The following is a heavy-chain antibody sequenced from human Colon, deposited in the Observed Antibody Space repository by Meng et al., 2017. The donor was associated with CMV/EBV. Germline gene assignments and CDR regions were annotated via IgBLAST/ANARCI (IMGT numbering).Heavy chain of an antibody. CDR1: GFAFNNAW. J-gene: IGHJ4*02. V-gene: IGHV3-74*01. CDR2: SNGDGTVT. CDR3: ARSGVLFALDY. Sequence: SCVVAGFAFNNAWMHWVRQDPGKGLVWLSQSNGDGTVTGYADSVGGRFTISRDNAKNTLYLQMSGLRAEDTAVYYCARSGVLFALDYWGQGTLVTVSS. D-gene: IGHD2-15*01.